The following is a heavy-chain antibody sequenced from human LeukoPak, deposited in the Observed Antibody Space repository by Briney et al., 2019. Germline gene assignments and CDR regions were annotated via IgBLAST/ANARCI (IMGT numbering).Heavy chain of an antibody. D-gene: IGHD4-23*01. V-gene: IGHV1-69*04. CDR3: ARDSNDYGGNSDRWFDP. CDR1: GYTFTGYY. Sequence: SVKVSCKASGYTFTGYYMHWVRQAPGQGLEWMGRIIPILGVANYAQKFQGRVTITADKSTSTAYMELSSLRSEDTAVYYCARDSNDYGGNSDRWFDPWGQGTLVTVSS. CDR2: IIPILGVA. J-gene: IGHJ5*02.